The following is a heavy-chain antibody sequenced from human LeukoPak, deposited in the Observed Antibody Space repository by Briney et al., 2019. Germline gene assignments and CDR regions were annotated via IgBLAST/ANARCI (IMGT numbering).Heavy chain of an antibody. CDR1: GFTFSSYS. V-gene: IGHV4-34*01. Sequence: GSLRLSCAASGFTFSSYSMNWVRQPPGKGLEWIGEINHSGSTNYNPSLKSRVTISVDTSKNQFSLKLSSVTAADTAVYYCARATRISGIYYWGQGALGTASS. CDR3: ARATRISGIYY. J-gene: IGHJ4*02. D-gene: IGHD1-14*01. CDR2: INHSGST.